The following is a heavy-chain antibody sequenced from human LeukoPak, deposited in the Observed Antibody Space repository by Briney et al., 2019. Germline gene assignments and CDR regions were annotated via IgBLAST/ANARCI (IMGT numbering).Heavy chain of an antibody. CDR1: GYTFTNYA. CDR3: ARASHRRAFDARSYGSGSYMGGLRFDP. D-gene: IGHD3-10*01. J-gene: IGHJ5*02. CDR2: INADNGNT. V-gene: IGHV1-3*01. Sequence: ASVKVSCKASGYTFTNYAMHWVRQAPGQRLEWMGWINADNGNTRYSQKFQGRVTITRDTSASTAYMELSSLRSEDTAVYYCARASHRRAFDARSYGSGSYMGGLRFDPWGQGTLVTVSS.